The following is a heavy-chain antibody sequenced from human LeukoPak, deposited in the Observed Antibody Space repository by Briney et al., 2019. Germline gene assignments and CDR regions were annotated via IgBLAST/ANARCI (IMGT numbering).Heavy chain of an antibody. J-gene: IGHJ4*02. CDR1: GFAFSTDE. V-gene: IGHV3-48*03. CDR2: ISTSGSTI. D-gene: IGHD3-10*01. Sequence: PGGSLRLSCGVSGFAFSTDEMTWVRQAPGPGLEWFSYISTSGSTIYYAASVKGRFPISRDNAENSLYLHMSSLRAEDTAVYYCARSGGYSDYWGQGTLVTVSS. CDR3: ARSGGYSDY.